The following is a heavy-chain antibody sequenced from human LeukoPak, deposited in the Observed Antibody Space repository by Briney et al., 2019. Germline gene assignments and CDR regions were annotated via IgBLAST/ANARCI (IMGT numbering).Heavy chain of an antibody. CDR1: GYIFTNYG. CDR2: ISDYNGST. Sequence: ASVKVSCKASGYIFTNYGINWVRQAPGQGLEWLGWISDYNGSTKYTQKLQDRVTMTTDTSTSTAYMELKTLRSDDPVVYFYARAGYSRFVDDLDYWGQGTLVTVSS. V-gene: IGHV1-18*01. CDR3: ARAGYSRFVDDLDY. J-gene: IGHJ4*02. D-gene: IGHD1-26*01.